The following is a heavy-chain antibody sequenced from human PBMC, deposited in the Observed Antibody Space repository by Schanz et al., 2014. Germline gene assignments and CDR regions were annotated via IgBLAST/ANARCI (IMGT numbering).Heavy chain of an antibody. D-gene: IGHD3-10*01. CDR3: AKDFFIGVARGVIISHDAIDI. Sequence: QVHLVESGGGVVQPGRSLRLSCAASGFTFSSYGMHWVRQAPGRGLEWVALIWYDGSNKYYAESVKGRFTISRDNPKNTLYLQMNSLRAEDTAVYYCAKDFFIGVARGVIISHDAIDIWGQGTKVTVSS. V-gene: IGHV3-33*03. J-gene: IGHJ3*02. CDR1: GFTFSSYG. CDR2: IWYDGSNK.